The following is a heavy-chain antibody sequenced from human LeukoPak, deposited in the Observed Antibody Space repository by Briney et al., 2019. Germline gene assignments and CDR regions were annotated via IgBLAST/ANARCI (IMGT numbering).Heavy chain of an antibody. V-gene: IGHV1-69*13. CDR1: GGTFSSYA. J-gene: IGHJ4*02. Sequence: ASVKVSCKTSGGTFSSYAISWVRQAPGQGLEWMGGIIPMFNTANYAQKFQGRVTITADESTTTSYMELSSLRSEDTAVYYCARSPPFWSGYYVPMDRRVDGHTEYYFDYWGQGTLVTVSS. D-gene: IGHD3-3*01. CDR2: IIPMFNTA. CDR3: ARSPPFWSGYYVPMDRRVDGHTEYYFDY.